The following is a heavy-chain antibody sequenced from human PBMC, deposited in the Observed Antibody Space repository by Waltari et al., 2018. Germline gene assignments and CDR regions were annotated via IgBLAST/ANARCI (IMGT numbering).Heavy chain of an antibody. CDR2: ISAYNGNT. J-gene: IGHJ6*02. D-gene: IGHD3-10*01. Sequence: GAEVKKPGASVKVSCKASGYTFTRYGISWVRQAPGQGLEWMGWISAYNGNTNYAQKLQGRVTMTTDTSTSTAYMELRSLRSDDTAVYYCARDDYYGSGSYYKFYYYYGMDVWGQGTTVTVSS. V-gene: IGHV1-18*04. CDR3: ARDDYYGSGSYYKFYYYYGMDV. CDR1: GYTFTRYG.